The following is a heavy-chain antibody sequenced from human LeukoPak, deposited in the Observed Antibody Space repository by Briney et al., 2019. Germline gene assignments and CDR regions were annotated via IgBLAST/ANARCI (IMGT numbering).Heavy chain of an antibody. D-gene: IGHD3-3*01. CDR1: GHTFTSYY. J-gene: IGHJ5*02. V-gene: IGHV1-46*01. CDR3: ARDIETYYDFWSGYYMRVTSPNHENWFDP. Sequence: ASVKVSCKASGHTFTSYYMHWVRQAPGQGLEWMGIINPSGGSTSYAQKFQGRVTMTRDTSTSTVYMELSSLRSEDTAVYYCARDIETYYDFWSGYYMRVTSPNHENWFDPWGQGTLVTVSS. CDR2: INPSGGST.